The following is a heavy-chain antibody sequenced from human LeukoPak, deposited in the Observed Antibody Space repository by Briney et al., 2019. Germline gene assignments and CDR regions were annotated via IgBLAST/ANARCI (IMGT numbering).Heavy chain of an antibody. CDR3: ARDLVPAAINGWFDP. CDR1: GFTFSSYW. V-gene: IGHV3-7*01. Sequence: GGSLRLSCAASGFTFSSYWMSWVRQAPGKGLEWVANINQDGSEEYYVDSVEGRFNISRDNARNSLYLQMNSLRAEDTAVYYCARDLVPAAINGWFDPWGQGTLVTVSS. D-gene: IGHD2-2*01. CDR2: INQDGSEE. J-gene: IGHJ5*02.